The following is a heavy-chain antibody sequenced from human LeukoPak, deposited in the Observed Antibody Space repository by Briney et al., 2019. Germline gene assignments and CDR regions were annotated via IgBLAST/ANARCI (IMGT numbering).Heavy chain of an antibody. J-gene: IGHJ3*02. CDR2: IYHSGST. D-gene: IGHD6-25*01. CDR1: GYSISSGYY. Sequence: SETLSLTCTVSGYSISSGYYWGWIRQPPGKGLEWIGSIYHSGSTYYNPSLKSRVTISVDTSKNQFSLMLSSVTAADTAVYYCARRRVSSARPDAFDIWGQGTMVTVSS. V-gene: IGHV4-38-2*02. CDR3: ARRRVSSARPDAFDI.